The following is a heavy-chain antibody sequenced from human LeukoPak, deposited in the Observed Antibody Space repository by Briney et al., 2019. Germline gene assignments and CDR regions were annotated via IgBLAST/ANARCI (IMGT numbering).Heavy chain of an antibody. CDR3: ASGIIEMAAWSVFDY. D-gene: IGHD5-24*01. V-gene: IGHV4-59*01. CDR2: IYYSGST. CDR1: GGSISSYY. J-gene: IGHJ4*02. Sequence: SETLSLTCTVSGGSISSYYWSWIRQPPGKGLEWIGYIYYSGSTNYNPSLKSRVTISVDTSKNQFSLKLSSVTAADTAVYYCASGIIEMAAWSVFDYWGQETLVTVSS.